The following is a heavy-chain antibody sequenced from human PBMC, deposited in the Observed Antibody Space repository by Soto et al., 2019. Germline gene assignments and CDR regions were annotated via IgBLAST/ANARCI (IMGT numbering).Heavy chain of an antibody. V-gene: IGHV1-18*01. D-gene: IGHD5-12*01. CDR3: ARVGVYSGYDLYYFDY. CDR2: ISAYNGNT. Sequence: ASVKVSCKASGYTFTSYGISWVRQAPGQGLEWMGWISAYNGNTNYAQKLQGRVTMTTDTSTSTAYMELRSLRSDDTAVYYCARVGVYSGYDLYYFDYWGQGNLVTVSS. CDR1: GYTFTSYG. J-gene: IGHJ4*02.